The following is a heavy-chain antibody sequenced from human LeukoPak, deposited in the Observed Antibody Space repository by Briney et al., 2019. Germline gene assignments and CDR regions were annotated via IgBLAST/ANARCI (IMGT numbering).Heavy chain of an antibody. J-gene: IGHJ3*02. D-gene: IGHD3-10*01. CDR2: ISGSGGST. V-gene: IGHV3-23*01. Sequence: PGGSLRLSCAASGFTFSSFALNWVRQAPGKGLEWVSGISGSGGSTYHADSVKGRLTISRDNSKNTLYLQMSSLRAEDTAVYYCAKGDGSGVLDVFDIWGQGTMVTVSS. CDR1: GFTFSSFA. CDR3: AKGDGSGVLDVFDI.